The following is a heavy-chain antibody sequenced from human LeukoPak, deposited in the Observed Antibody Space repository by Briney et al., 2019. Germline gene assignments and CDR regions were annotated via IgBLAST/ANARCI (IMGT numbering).Heavy chain of an antibody. D-gene: IGHD1-26*01. CDR1: GFTFSSFG. V-gene: IGHV3-48*04. Sequence: PGGSLRLSCAASGFTFSSFGMNWVRQAPGKGLEWVSYITSSSSTIYYTDSVKGRFTISRDNAKNSLYLQMNSLRAEDSAVYYCARASGAYQVFDYWGQGTLVTVSS. CDR2: ITSSSSTI. CDR3: ARASGAYQVFDY. J-gene: IGHJ4*02.